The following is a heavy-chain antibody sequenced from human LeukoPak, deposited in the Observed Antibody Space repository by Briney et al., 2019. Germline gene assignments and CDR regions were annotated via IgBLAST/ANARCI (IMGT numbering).Heavy chain of an antibody. CDR2: ISSSSSYT. CDR3: ARGRYNWKGEGENWFDP. D-gene: IGHD1-20*01. CDR1: GFTFSSYG. Sequence: GGSLRLSCAASGFTFSSYGMHWVRQAPGKGLEWVSSISSSSSYTYYADSVKGRLTISRDNAKNSLYLQMNSLRAEDTALYYCARGRYNWKGEGENWFDPWGQGTLVTVSS. J-gene: IGHJ5*02. V-gene: IGHV3-21*01.